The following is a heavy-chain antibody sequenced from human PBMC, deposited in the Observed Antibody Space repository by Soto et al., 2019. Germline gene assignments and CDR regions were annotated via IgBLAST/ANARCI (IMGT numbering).Heavy chain of an antibody. CDR1: GSTFTRYA. CDR3: ARAQASPPSGGLFDL. Sequence: ASVKVSCKVSGSTFTRYAIHWVRQAPGQSLEWMGWINPDTGKPKYSEKFQGRVTITRDTSASTAYMDLSSLKSEDTAVSFCARAQASPPSGGLFDLYGQGTLVTVSS. D-gene: IGHD2-2*01. CDR2: INPDTGKP. V-gene: IGHV1-3*01. J-gene: IGHJ5*02.